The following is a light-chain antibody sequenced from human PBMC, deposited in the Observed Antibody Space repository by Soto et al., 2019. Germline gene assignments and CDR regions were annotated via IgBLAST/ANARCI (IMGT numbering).Light chain of an antibody. V-gene: IGKV3-20*01. CDR2: GAS. CDR3: QQYGSSGT. CDR1: QSISSPY. Sequence: EIVLTQSPVTLSLSPGERATLSCRASQSISSPYLAWYQQKPGQAPRLLIYGASNRATGIPDRFSGSGSGTDFTLTISRLEPEDFAVYYCQQYGSSGTFGQGTKVDI. J-gene: IGKJ1*01.